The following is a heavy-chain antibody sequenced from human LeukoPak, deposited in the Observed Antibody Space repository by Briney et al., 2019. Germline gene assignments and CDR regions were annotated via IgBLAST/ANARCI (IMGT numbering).Heavy chain of an antibody. V-gene: IGHV1-18*01. CDR2: ISAYNGNT. CDR3: AGSLGYCTSNVCYLKY. Sequence: ASVKVSCKASGGTFRTFAISWVRQAPGQGLEWMGWISAYNGNTNYAQKLQGRVTMTTDTSTSTVYMELSSLRSEDTAVYYCAGSLGYCTSNVCYLKYWGQGTLVTVSS. CDR1: GGTFRTFA. D-gene: IGHD2-8*01. J-gene: IGHJ4*02.